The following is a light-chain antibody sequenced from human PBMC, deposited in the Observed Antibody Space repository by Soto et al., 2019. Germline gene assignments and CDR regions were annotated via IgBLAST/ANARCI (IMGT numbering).Light chain of an antibody. Sequence: DIPLTQSPSSLSASVGDRVTITCQASQDISDYLNWYHQKPGKAPKFLIYDASYLETGVPSRFSGSGSGTEFTLTISSLQPEDFATYYCQQSYSPPTVTFGQGTRLEIK. CDR2: DAS. CDR1: QDISDY. J-gene: IGKJ5*01. V-gene: IGKV1-33*01. CDR3: QQSYSPPTVT.